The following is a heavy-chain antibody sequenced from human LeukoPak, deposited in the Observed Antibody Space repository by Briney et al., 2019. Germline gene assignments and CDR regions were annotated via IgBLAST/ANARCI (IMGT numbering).Heavy chain of an antibody. CDR3: ARSYSSSWFYEDY. CDR1: GGSISSYY. CDR2: IYYSGST. Sequence: SETLSLTCTVSGGSISSYYWSWIRQPPGKGLEWVGYIYYSGSTNYNPSLKSRVTISVDTSKNQFSLKLSSVTAADTAVYYCARSYSSSWFYEDYWGQGTLVTVSS. D-gene: IGHD6-13*01. J-gene: IGHJ4*02. V-gene: IGHV4-59*01.